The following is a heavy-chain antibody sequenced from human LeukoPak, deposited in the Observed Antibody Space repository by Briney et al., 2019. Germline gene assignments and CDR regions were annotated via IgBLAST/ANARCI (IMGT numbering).Heavy chain of an antibody. J-gene: IGHJ6*03. CDR1: GGTFSSYA. D-gene: IGHD5-18*01. V-gene: IGHV1-69*06. CDR2: IIPIFGTA. Sequence: SVTVSCKASGGTFSSYAISWVRQAPGQGLEWMGGIIPIFGTANYAQKFQGRVTITADKSTSTAYMELSSLRSDDTAVYYCARGDTAMEQYYYYMDVWGKGTTVTVSS. CDR3: ARGDTAMEQYYYYMDV.